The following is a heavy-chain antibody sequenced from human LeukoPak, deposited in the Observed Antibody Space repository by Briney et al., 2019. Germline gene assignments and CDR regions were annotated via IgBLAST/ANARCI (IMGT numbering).Heavy chain of an antibody. Sequence: SETLSLTCTVSGGSISSYYWSWIRQPAGKGLEWIGRIYTSGSTNYNPSLKSRVTMSVDTSKNQFSLKLSSVTAADTAVYYCARDLYSYGSQVFDYWGQGTLVTVSS. D-gene: IGHD5-18*01. CDR1: GGSISSYY. J-gene: IGHJ4*02. CDR3: ARDLYSYGSQVFDY. CDR2: IYTSGST. V-gene: IGHV4-4*07.